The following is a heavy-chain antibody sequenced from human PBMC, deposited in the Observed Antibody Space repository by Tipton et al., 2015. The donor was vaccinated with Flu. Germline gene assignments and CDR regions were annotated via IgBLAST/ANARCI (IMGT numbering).Heavy chain of an antibody. Sequence: SLRLSCAASGFTFSSYEMDWVRQAPGKGPEWVSYISSSGTTVYYADSVKGRFTISRDNAKNSLYLQMNSLRVEDTALYYCARGAPSPWYAIPAFDFWGQGTVVTVSS. CDR1: GFTFSSYE. CDR3: ARGAPSPWYAIPAFDF. V-gene: IGHV3-48*03. CDR2: ISSSGTTV. D-gene: IGHD2-21*01. J-gene: IGHJ3*01.